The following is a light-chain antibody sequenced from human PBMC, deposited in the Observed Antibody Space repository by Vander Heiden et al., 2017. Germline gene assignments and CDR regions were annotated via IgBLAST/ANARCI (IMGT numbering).Light chain of an antibody. CDR1: SSNIGSNY. CDR2: ENN. Sequence: QSVLTQPPSVSAAPGQKVAISCSESSSNIGSNYVSWYQHLPGTAPKLLIYENNKRPSGIPDRFSGSKSGTSATLGITGLQTGDEADHYCGAWDSSLSAYVFGTGTKVTVL. V-gene: IGLV1-51*02. J-gene: IGLJ1*01. CDR3: GAWDSSLSAYV.